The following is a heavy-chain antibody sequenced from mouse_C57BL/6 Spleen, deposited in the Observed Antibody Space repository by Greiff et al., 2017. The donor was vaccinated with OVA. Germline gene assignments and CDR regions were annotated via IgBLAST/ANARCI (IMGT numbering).Heavy chain of an antibody. D-gene: IGHD2-2*01. CDR1: GYSITSGYY. J-gene: IGHJ4*01. V-gene: IGHV3-6*01. CDR2: ISYDGSN. Sequence: ESGPGLVKPSQSLSLTCSVTGYSITSGYYWTWIRQFPGNKLEWMGYISYDGSNNYNPSLKNRISITRDTSKNQFFLKLNSVTTEDTATYYCARDQSMVTSYAMDYWGQGTSVTVSS. CDR3: ARDQSMVTSYAMDY.